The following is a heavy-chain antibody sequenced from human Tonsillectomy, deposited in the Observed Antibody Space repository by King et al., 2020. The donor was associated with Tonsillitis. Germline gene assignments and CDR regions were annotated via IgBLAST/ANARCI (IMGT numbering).Heavy chain of an antibody. CDR1: GFTFSSYG. D-gene: IGHD5-12*01. V-gene: IGHV3-30*18. CDR2: ISYDGSNK. CDR3: AKKRGTLRWLRSHPLDY. Sequence: QLVQSGGGVVQPGRSLRLSCAASGFTFSSYGMHWVRQAPGKGLEWVAVISYDGSNKYYADSVKGRFTISRDNSKNTLYLQMNSLRAEDTAVYYCAKKRGTLRWLRSHPLDYWGQGTLVPVSS. J-gene: IGHJ4*02.